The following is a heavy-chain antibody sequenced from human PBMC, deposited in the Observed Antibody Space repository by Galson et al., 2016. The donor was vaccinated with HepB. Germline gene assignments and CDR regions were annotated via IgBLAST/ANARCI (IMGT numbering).Heavy chain of an antibody. CDR3: ARGYYFDTSSGYEEPDY. CDR2: MNPYSGRT. D-gene: IGHD3-22*01. CDR1: GYTFTNYD. V-gene: IGHV1-8*01. J-gene: IGHJ4*02. Sequence: SVKVSCKASGYTFTNYDINWVRQASGQGFEWMGWMNPYSGRTGYARKFQGRVTMTRDTAMRTAYMELISLTSEDTAVYYCARGYYFDTSSGYEEPDYWGQGTLVTVSS.